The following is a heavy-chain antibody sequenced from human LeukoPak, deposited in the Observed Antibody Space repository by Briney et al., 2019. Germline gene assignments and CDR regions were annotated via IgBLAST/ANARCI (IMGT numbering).Heavy chain of an antibody. V-gene: IGHV4-59*01. CDR2: IFYSGST. Sequence: SETLSLTCTVSGGSLSNYYWSWIRQPPGKGLEWIGYIFYSGSTNYNPSLKSRVTISQDTSKNQFSLKLSSVTAADTAVYFCARDLRRSVVVVAATPWYFDLWGRGTLVTVSS. CDR3: ARDLRRSVVVVAATPWYFDL. D-gene: IGHD2-15*01. CDR1: GGSLSNYY. J-gene: IGHJ2*01.